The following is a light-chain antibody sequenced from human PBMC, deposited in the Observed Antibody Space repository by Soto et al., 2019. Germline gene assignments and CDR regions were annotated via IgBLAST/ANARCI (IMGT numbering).Light chain of an antibody. Sequence: SYELTQPPSVSVAPGNTARITCGGDNIGSYSVHWYQQKPGQAPGMVIYYDSDRPSGIPERFSGSNSGNTATLTISRVEAGDEADYYCRVWDSSSDHPVFGGGTKVTVL. J-gene: IGLJ3*02. CDR2: YDS. V-gene: IGLV3-21*01. CDR1: NIGSYS. CDR3: RVWDSSSDHPV.